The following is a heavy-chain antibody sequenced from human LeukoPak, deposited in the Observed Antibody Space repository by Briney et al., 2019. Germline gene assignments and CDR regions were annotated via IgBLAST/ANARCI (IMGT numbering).Heavy chain of an antibody. J-gene: IGHJ4*02. Sequence: SETLSLTCAVYGGSFSGYYWSWIRQPPGEGLEWIGEINHSGSTNYNPSLKSRVTISVDTSKNQFSLKLSSVTAADAAVYYCARGSLWGQGTLVTVSS. CDR3: ARGSL. CDR1: GGSFSGYY. V-gene: IGHV4-34*01. CDR2: INHSGST.